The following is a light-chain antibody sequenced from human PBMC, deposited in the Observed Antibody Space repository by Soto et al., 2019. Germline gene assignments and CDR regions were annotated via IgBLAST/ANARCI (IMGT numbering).Light chain of an antibody. CDR3: NSYATGNTRV. Sequence: LTQPASVSGSPGQSITISCTGSSSDIGDYDYVSWYQQHPGKAPKVLISEVSNRPSGVSNRFSGSKSGNTASLTISGLQAEDEADYYCNSYATGNTRVFGTGTRSPS. V-gene: IGLV2-14*01. CDR2: EVS. CDR1: SSDIGDYDY. J-gene: IGLJ1*01.